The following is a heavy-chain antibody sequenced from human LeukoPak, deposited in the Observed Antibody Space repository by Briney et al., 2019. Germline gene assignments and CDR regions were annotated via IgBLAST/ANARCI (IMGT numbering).Heavy chain of an antibody. Sequence: GGSLRLSCAASAFTFTNYAMHWVRQAPGKGLEWVAVISYDGSNKYYADSVKGRFTISRDSSKNTLYLQMNSLRAEDTAVYYCARDSREQQLVPPTFDYWGQGTLVTVAS. J-gene: IGHJ4*02. V-gene: IGHV3-30-3*01. CDR1: AFTFTNYA. CDR2: ISYDGSNK. CDR3: ARDSREQQLVPPTFDY. D-gene: IGHD6-13*01.